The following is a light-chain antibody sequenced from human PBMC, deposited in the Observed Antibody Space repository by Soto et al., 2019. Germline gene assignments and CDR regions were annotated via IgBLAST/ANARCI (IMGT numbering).Light chain of an antibody. CDR1: QGISNY. CDR2: AAS. Sequence: DIQMTQSPSSLSASAGDRVTITCRASQGISNYLAWYQQKPGKVPKLLIYAASTLQSGVPSRFSGSGSGTDFTLIISSLQPADVATYYCQQYNSAPPFTFGHGTKVDIK. CDR3: QQYNSAPPFT. V-gene: IGKV1-27*01. J-gene: IGKJ3*01.